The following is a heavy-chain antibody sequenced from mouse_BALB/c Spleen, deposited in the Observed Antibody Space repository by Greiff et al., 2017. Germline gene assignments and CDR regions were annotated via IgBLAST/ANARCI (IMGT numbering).Heavy chain of an antibody. CDR2: ISSGSSTI. V-gene: IGHV5-17*02. Sequence: DVKLVESGGGLVQPGGSRKLSCAASGFTFSSFGMHWVRQAPEKGLEWVAYISSGSSTIYYADTVKGRFTISRDNPKNTLFLQMTSLRSEDTAMYYCARYGGYPYAMDYWGQGTSVTVSS. CDR1: GFTFSSFG. D-gene: IGHD2-3*01. CDR3: ARYGGYPYAMDY. J-gene: IGHJ4*01.